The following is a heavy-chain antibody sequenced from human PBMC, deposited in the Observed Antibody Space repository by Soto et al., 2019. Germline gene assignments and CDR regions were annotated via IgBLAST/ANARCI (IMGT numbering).Heavy chain of an antibody. J-gene: IGHJ4*02. D-gene: IGHD1-20*01. CDR3: ARGITLPTTLDY. CDR1: GYTFISYA. CDR2: INAGNGNT. Sequence: SVNVSCKASGYTFISYAMHWVRHAPGQRIEWMGWINAGNGNTKYSQKFQGRVTITRDTSASTAYMELSSLRSEDTAVYYCARGITLPTTLDYWGQGILVTVSS. V-gene: IGHV1-3*01.